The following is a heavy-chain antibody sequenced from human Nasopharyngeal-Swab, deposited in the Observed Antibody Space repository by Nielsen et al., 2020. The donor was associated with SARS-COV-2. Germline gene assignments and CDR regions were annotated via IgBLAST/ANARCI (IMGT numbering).Heavy chain of an antibody. V-gene: IGHV4-59*01. D-gene: IGHD3-22*01. J-gene: IGHJ6*03. Sequence: RQAPGKGLEWIGYIYYSGSTNYNPSLKSRVTISVDTSKNQFSLKLSPVTAADTAVYYCARVGTYYYDSSGHLNYYYYYYMDVWGKGTTVTVSS. CDR3: ARVGTYYYDSSGHLNYYYYYYMDV. CDR2: IYYSGST.